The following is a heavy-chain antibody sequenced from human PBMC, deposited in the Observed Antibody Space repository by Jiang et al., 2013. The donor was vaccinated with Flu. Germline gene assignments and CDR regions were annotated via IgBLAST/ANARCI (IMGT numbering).Heavy chain of an antibody. Sequence: KPTQTLTLTCSFSGLSLSANGEAFVWIRQPPGKALEWLALTYWNDDERHSPSLQHRLTITKDTSENQLILTLTNVDLADTGTYYCARMMSTTTTGYFDIWGRGSPVTVSS. CDR1: GLSLSANGEA. V-gene: IGHV2-5*01. CDR2: TYWNDDE. J-gene: IGHJ2*01. CDR3: ARMMSTTTTGYFDI. D-gene: IGHD2-2*01.